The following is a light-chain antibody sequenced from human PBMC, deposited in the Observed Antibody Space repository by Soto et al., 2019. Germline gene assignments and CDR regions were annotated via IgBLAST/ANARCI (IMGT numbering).Light chain of an antibody. CDR1: QSVGTN. V-gene: IGKV3-15*01. J-gene: IGKJ5*01. CDR2: GAS. CDR3: QQLNYWARIT. Sequence: DIVMTQSPVTLSVSPGGRATLSCRASQSVGTNLAWYQQRPGQAPRLLVYGASTRASGIQPSFSGSGSGTDFTLTISSLQSEDFAAYYCQQLNYWARITVGQGTQLEIK.